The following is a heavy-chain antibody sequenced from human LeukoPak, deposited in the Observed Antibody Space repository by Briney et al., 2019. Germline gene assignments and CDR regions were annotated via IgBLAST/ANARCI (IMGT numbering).Heavy chain of an antibody. CDR2: ISSSGSTI. CDR3: ARLRGSSGYYLWEYYFDY. CDR1: GFTFSDYY. V-gene: IGHV3-11*01. D-gene: IGHD3-22*01. Sequence: GGSLRLSCAASGFTFSDYYMSWIRQAPGKGLEWVSYISSSGSTIYYADSVKGRFTISRDNAKNSLYLQMNSLRAEDTAVYYCARLRGSSGYYLWEYYFDYWGQGTLVTVSS. J-gene: IGHJ4*02.